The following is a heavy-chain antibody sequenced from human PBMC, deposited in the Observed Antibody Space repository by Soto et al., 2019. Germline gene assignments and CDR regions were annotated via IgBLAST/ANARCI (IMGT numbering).Heavy chain of an antibody. CDR1: GFRFGDYY. D-gene: IGHD2-15*01. V-gene: IGHV3-11*01. J-gene: IGHJ4*02. Sequence: GGSLRLSCAASGFRFGDYYMSWIRQAPGKGLEWVSYISSSAYTIYYAASVEGRFTISRDNAKNSLFLQMNSLRADDTAVYYCARGLVVAATRGPLDYWGPGILVTVSS. CDR3: ARGLVVAATRGPLDY. CDR2: ISSSAYTI.